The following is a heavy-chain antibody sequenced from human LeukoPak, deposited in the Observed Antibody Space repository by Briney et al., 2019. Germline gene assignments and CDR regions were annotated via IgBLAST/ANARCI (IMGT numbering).Heavy chain of an antibody. CDR3: ARLDYYGSGNSDY. J-gene: IGHJ4*02. CDR1: GGSISSGSYY. D-gene: IGHD3-10*01. CDR2: IYTSGST. Sequence: TLSLTCTVSGGSISSGSYYWSWIRQPAGKGLEWIGRIYTSGSTNYNPSLKSRVTISVDTSKNQFSLKLSSVTAADTAVYYCARLDYYGSGNSDYWGQGTLVTVSS. V-gene: IGHV4-61*02.